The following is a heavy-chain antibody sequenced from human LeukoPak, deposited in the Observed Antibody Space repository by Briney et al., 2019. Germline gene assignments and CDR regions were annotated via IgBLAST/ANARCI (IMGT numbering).Heavy chain of an antibody. D-gene: IGHD2-15*01. CDR3: ASGCSGGSCYGY. CDR2: ISAYNGNT. V-gene: IGHV1-18*01. CDR1: GYTFTSYG. J-gene: IGHJ4*02. Sequence: ASVKVSCKASGYTFTSYGISWVRQAPGQGLEWMGWISAYNGNTNYAQKPQGRVTMTTDTSTSTAYMELRSLRSDDTAVYYCASGCSGGSCYGYWGQGTLVTVPS.